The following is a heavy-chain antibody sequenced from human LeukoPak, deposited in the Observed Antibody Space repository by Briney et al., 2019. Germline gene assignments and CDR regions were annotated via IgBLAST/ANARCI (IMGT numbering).Heavy chain of an antibody. CDR3: ARAGRTDGYKSYFDY. CDR2: IYYSGST. D-gene: IGHD5-24*01. V-gene: IGHV4-59*01. J-gene: IGHJ4*02. Sequence: SETLSLTCAVSGGSISSYYWNWIRQPPGKGLEWIGYIYYSGSTNYNPSLKSRVTISVDTSKNQFSLTLSSVTAADTAVYYCARAGRTDGYKSYFDYWGQGTLVTVSS. CDR1: GGSISSYY.